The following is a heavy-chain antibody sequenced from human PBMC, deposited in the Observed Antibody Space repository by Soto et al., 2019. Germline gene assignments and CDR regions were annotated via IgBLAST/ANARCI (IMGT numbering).Heavy chain of an antibody. Sequence: QVQLVESGGGVVQPGRSLRLSCAASGFTFSSYGMHWVRQAPGKGLEWVAVISYDGSNKYYADSVKGRFTISRDNSKNTLYLQMNSLRAEDTAVYYCAKEREGTHRYYYYYYGMDVWGQGTTVTVSS. D-gene: IGHD3-10*01. V-gene: IGHV3-30*18. J-gene: IGHJ6*02. CDR3: AKEREGTHRYYYYYYGMDV. CDR1: GFTFSSYG. CDR2: ISYDGSNK.